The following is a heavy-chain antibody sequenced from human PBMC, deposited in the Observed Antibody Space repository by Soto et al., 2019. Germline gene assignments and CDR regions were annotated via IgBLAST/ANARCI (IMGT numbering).Heavy chain of an antibody. V-gene: IGHV3-21*01. J-gene: IGHJ5*01. D-gene: IGHD6-19*01. Sequence: GGSPRLSCAASGFTFGSYSMNWVRQAPGKGLEWVSSISSSSSYIYYADSVKGRFTISRDNAKNSLYLQMNSLRAEDTAVYYCARDSLPVASVAGTLWFDPWGQGTLVTVSS. CDR2: ISSSSSYI. CDR3: ARDSLPVASVAGTLWFDP. CDR1: GFTFGSYS.